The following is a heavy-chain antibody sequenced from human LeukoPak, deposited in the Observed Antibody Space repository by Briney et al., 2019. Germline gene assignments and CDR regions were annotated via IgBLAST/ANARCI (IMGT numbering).Heavy chain of an antibody. CDR2: IYYSGST. V-gene: IGHV4-39*07. CDR1: GGSISSSSYY. Sequence: SETLSLTCTVSGGSISSSSYYWGWIRQPPGKGLEWIGSIYYSGSTYYNPSLKSRVTISVDTSKNQFSLKPSSVTAADTAVYYCARGPHSSGPRGPFDYWGQGTPVTVSS. CDR3: ARGPHSSGPRGPFDY. J-gene: IGHJ4*02. D-gene: IGHD6-19*01.